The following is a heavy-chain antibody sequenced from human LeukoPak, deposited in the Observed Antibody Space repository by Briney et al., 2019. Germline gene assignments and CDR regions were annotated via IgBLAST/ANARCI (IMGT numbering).Heavy chain of an antibody. Sequence: GGSLRLSCAASGFTFNTYAMSWVRQAPGKGLEWVSGISGRGGSTYYADSVKGRFPISRDNSKNTLYLQMNSLRAEDTAVYYCAKVGYDSWAIDYWGQGPLVTVSS. V-gene: IGHV3-23*01. CDR3: AKVGYDSWAIDY. CDR1: GFTFNTYA. J-gene: IGHJ4*02. D-gene: IGHD3-3*01. CDR2: ISGRGGST.